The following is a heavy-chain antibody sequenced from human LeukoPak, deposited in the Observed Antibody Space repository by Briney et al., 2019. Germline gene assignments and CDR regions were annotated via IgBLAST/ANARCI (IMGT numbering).Heavy chain of an antibody. CDR2: INHSGST. D-gene: IGHD3-22*01. CDR1: GYSISSGYY. V-gene: IGHV4-38-2*01. Sequence: SETLSLTCGVSGYSISSGYYWGWIWQPPGKGLEWIGEINHSGSTNYNPSLKSRVTISVDTSKNQFSLKLSSVTAADTAVYYCARGDSRRAYYYDSSGYYYGYWGQGTLVTVSS. CDR3: ARGDSRRAYYYDSSGYYYGY. J-gene: IGHJ4*02.